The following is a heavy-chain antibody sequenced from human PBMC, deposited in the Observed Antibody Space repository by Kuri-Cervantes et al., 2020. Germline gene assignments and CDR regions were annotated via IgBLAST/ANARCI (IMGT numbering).Heavy chain of an antibody. CDR3: ARGGFPDY. V-gene: IGHV3-21*01. J-gene: IGHJ4*02. D-gene: IGHD2-15*01. CDR1: GFTFSSYS. CDR2: ISSSSSYI. Sequence: ETLSLTCAASGFTFSSYSMNWVRQAPGKGLEWVSSISSSSSYIYYAGSVKGRFTISRDNAKNTVYLQMNSLRADDTAVYYCARGGFPDYWGQGTLVTVSS.